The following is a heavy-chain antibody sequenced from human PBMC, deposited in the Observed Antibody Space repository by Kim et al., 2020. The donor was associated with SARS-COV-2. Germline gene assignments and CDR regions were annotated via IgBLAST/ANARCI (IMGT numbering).Heavy chain of an antibody. J-gene: IGHJ6*02. CDR2: IWYDGSNK. CDR1: GFTFSSYG. V-gene: IGHV3-33*06. Sequence: GGSLRLSCAASGFTFSSYGMHWVRQAPGKGLEWVAVIWYDGSNKYYADSVKGRFTISRDNSKNTLYLQMNSLRAEDTAVYYCAKDRGTMVRGAFTYGMDVWGQGTTVTVSS. D-gene: IGHD3-10*01. CDR3: AKDRGTMVRGAFTYGMDV.